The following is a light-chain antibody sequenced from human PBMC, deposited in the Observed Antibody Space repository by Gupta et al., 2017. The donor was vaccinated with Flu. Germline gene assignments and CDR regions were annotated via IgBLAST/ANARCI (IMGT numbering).Light chain of an antibody. CDR2: DDD. V-gene: IGLV3-21*02. J-gene: IGLJ1*01. CDR3: QVWDTTNYRPV. Sequence: GGDNIRSKTVHWYQQKPGQAPVLVAYDDDDRPSGIPERFSGSNSGSTATLTSSRVEAGEEADYYCQVWDTTNYRPVFGAGTRVAVL. CDR1: NIRSKT.